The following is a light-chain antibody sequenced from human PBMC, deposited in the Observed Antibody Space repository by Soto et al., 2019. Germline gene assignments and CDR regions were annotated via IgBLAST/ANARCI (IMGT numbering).Light chain of an antibody. CDR1: QTISRW. CDR2: TSS. Sequence: DIQMTQSPSTLSASVGDTVTITCRASQTISRWLAWYQQKPGKAPRLLIYTSSTLESGVPSRFSASGSGTEFTLTISSLHPDDFATYYCQEYNNYLTFGQGTKVDIK. CDR3: QEYNNYLT. J-gene: IGKJ1*01. V-gene: IGKV1-5*01.